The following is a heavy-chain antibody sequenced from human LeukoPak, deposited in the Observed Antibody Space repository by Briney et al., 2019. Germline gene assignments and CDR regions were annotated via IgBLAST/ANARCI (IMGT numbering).Heavy chain of an antibody. D-gene: IGHD3-22*01. CDR2: IYTSGST. CDR1: GGSISSYY. V-gene: IGHV4-4*07. J-gene: IGHJ4*02. Sequence: SETLSLTCTVSGGSISSYYWSWIRQPAGKGLEWIGRIYTSGSTNYNPSLRSRVTMSVDTSKNQFSLKLSSVTAADTAVYYCARRKNYYDSSGYGYYFDYWGQGTLVTVSS. CDR3: ARRKNYYDSSGYGYYFDY.